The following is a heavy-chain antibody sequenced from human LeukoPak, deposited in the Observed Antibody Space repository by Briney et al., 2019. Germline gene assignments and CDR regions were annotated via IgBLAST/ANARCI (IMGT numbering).Heavy chain of an antibody. CDR3: ARADYYYGSSGYYQYYFDY. CDR1: GGTFSSYA. Sequence: SVKVSCKASGGTFSSYAISWVRQAPGQGLEWMGGIIPIFGTANYAQKFQGRVTITADESTSTAYMELSSLRSEDTAVYYCARADYYYGSSGYYQYYFDYWGQGTLVTVSS. V-gene: IGHV1-69*13. D-gene: IGHD3-22*01. CDR2: IIPIFGTA. J-gene: IGHJ4*02.